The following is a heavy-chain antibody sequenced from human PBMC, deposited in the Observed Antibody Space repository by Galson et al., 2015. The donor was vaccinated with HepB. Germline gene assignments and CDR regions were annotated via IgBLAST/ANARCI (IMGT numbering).Heavy chain of an antibody. J-gene: IGHJ4*02. CDR1: GFTFDDYT. CDR3: AKDMGVGSSSPGYFDY. V-gene: IGHV3-43*01. CDR2: ISWDGGST. Sequence: SLRLSCAASGFTFDDYTMHWVRQAPGKGLEWVSLISWDGGSTYYADSVKGRFTISRDNSKNSLYLQMNSLRTEDTALYYCAKDMGVGSSSPGYFDYWGQGTLVTVSS. D-gene: IGHD6-6*01.